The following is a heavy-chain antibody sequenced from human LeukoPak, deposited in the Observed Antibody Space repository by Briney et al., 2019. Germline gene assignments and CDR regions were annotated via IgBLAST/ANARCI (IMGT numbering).Heavy chain of an antibody. J-gene: IGHJ4*02. D-gene: IGHD3-10*01. CDR1: GFTFSSYA. V-gene: IGHV3-23*01. CDR2: ISGSGGST. CDR3: AKDAYYYGSGSNTPTGY. Sequence: GGSLRLSCAASGFTFSSYAMSWVRQAPGKGLEWVSAISGSGGSTYYADSVKGRFTISRDNSKNTLYLQMNSLRAEDTAVYYCAKDAYYYGSGSNTPTGYWGQGTLVTVSS.